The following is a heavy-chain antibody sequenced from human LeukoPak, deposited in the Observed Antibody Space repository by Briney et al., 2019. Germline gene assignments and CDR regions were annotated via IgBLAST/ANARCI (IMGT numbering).Heavy chain of an antibody. CDR1: GFTFSSYS. J-gene: IGHJ4*02. D-gene: IGHD2-2*01. Sequence: GGSLRLSCAASGFTFSSYSINWVRQAPGKGLEWVSSISSYNSYIYYADSVKGRFTISRDNAKNSLYLQMNSLRAEDTAVYYCARSPTSWYFDYWGQGTLVTVSS. CDR2: ISSYNSYI. V-gene: IGHV3-21*01. CDR3: ARSPTSWYFDY.